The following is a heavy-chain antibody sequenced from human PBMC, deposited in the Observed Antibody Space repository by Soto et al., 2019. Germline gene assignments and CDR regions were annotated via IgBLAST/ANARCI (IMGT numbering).Heavy chain of an antibody. V-gene: IGHV4-59*08. CDR1: GGSISSYY. Sequence: QVQLQESGPGLVKPSETLSLTCTVSGGSISSYYWSWIRQPPGKGLEWIGYIYYSGSTNYNPSLKSRVTISVDTSKNQFSLKLSSVTAADTAVYYCARHDYFDSWGQGTLVTVSS. CDR2: IYYSGST. J-gene: IGHJ4*02. CDR3: ARHDYFDS.